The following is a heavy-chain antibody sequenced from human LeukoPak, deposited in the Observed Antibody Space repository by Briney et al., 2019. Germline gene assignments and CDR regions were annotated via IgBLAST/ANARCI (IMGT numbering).Heavy chain of an antibody. Sequence: SETLSLTCTVSGGSISSGSYYWGWIRQPAGKGLEWIGRIYTSGSTNYNPSLKSRVTISVDTSKNQFSLKLSSVTAADTAVYYCARDRSITIFGVVTPDGFDMWGQGTMVTVSS. V-gene: IGHV4-61*02. J-gene: IGHJ3*02. CDR2: IYTSGST. D-gene: IGHD3-3*01. CDR1: GGSISSGSYY. CDR3: ARDRSITIFGVVTPDGFDM.